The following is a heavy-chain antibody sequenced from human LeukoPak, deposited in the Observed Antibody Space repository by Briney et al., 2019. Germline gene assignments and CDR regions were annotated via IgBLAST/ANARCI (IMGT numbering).Heavy chain of an antibody. J-gene: IGHJ5*02. CDR1: GGSISSSSYY. D-gene: IGHD6-13*01. CDR3: ARQTDSWNP. CDR2: IYYSGST. Sequence: SETLSLTCTVSGGSISSSSYYWGWIRQPPGKGLEWIGSIYYSGSTYYNPSLKSRVTISVDTSKNRFSLKLSSVTAADTAVYYCARQTDSWNPWGQGTPVTVSS. V-gene: IGHV4-39*01.